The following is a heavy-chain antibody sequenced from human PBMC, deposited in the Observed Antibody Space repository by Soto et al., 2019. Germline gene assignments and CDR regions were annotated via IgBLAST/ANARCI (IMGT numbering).Heavy chain of an antibody. CDR1: GFTFTYYW. V-gene: IGHV3-7*01. D-gene: IGHD6-13*01. CDR2: MNVDGSVK. Sequence: GGALRLSCAASGFTFTYYWMSWVRRAPDKGPEFVANMNVDGSVKNYVGSVKGRFTISRDNVDNSVYLEMNSLRDEDTAIYYCARDPGSSAFDLWGQGTMVTVS. CDR3: ARDPGSSAFDL. J-gene: IGHJ3*01.